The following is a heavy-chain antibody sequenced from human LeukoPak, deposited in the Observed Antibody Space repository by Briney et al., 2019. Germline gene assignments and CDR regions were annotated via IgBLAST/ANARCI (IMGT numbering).Heavy chain of an antibody. Sequence: GGSLRLSCAASGSTFSSYAMSWVRQAPGKGLEWVSAISGSGGSTYYADSVKGRFTISRDNSKNTLYLQMNSLRAEDTAVYYCAKGLYYDSSGYCPFDYWGQGTLVTVSS. CDR2: ISGSGGST. CDR3: AKGLYYDSSGYCPFDY. D-gene: IGHD3-22*01. J-gene: IGHJ4*02. CDR1: GSTFSSYA. V-gene: IGHV3-23*01.